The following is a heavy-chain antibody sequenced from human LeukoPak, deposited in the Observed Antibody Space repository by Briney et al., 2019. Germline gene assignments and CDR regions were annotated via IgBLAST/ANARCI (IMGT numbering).Heavy chain of an antibody. CDR2: IDWDDDK. Sequence: SESAPALVKPTQTLTLTCTFSGFSLSTSGMCVSWIRQPPGNDLEWLARIDWDDDKYYSTSLKTRLTISKDTSKNQVVLTMTNMDPVDTATYYCARIRTPYGSGSYYNFDWGQGTLVTVSS. V-gene: IGHV2-70*11. CDR1: GFSLSTSGMC. D-gene: IGHD3-10*01. J-gene: IGHJ4*02. CDR3: ARIRTPYGSGSYYNFD.